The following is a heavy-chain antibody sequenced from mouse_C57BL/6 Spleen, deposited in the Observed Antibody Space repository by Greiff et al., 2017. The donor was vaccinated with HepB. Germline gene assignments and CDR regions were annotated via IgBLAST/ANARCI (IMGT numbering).Heavy chain of an antibody. J-gene: IGHJ2*01. V-gene: IGHV3-6*01. Sequence: DVQLQESGPGLVKPSQSLSLTCSVTGYSITSGYYWNWIRQFPGNKLEWMGYISYDGSNNYNPSLKNRISITRDTSKNQFFLKLNSVTTEDTATYYCARDYGHYFDYWGQGTTLTVSS. CDR3: ARDYGHYFDY. CDR1: GYSITSGYY. D-gene: IGHD1-1*01. CDR2: ISYDGSN.